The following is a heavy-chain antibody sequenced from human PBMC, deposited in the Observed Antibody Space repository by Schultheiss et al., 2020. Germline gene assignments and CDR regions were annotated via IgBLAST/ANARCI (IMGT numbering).Heavy chain of an antibody. CDR1: GGTFSSYA. CDR2: IIPIFGTA. D-gene: IGHD3-3*01. V-gene: IGHV1-69*06. J-gene: IGHJ4*02. Sequence: SVKVSCKASGGTFSSYAISWVRQAPGQGLEWMGGIIPIFGTANYAQKFQGRVTITADKSTSTAYMELSSLRSEDTAVYYCARGLRFLEWLWVLDYWGQGTLVNVYS. CDR3: ARGLRFLEWLWVLDY.